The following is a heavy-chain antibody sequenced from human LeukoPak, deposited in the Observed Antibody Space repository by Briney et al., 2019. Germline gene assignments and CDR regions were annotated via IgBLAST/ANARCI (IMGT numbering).Heavy chain of an antibody. CDR2: IKQDGSEK. CDR3: ARVSSSWYFYFDY. J-gene: IGHJ4*02. D-gene: IGHD6-13*01. Sequence: GGSLRLSCAASGFTFSSYWMSWVRQAPGKGLEGVANIKQDGSEKYYVDSVKGRFTISRDNAKNSLYLQMNSLRAEDTAVYYCARVSSSWYFYFDYWGQGTLVTVSS. CDR1: GFTFSSYW. V-gene: IGHV3-7*04.